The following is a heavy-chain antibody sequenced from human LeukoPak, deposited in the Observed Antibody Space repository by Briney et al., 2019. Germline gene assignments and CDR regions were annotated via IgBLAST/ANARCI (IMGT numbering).Heavy chain of an antibody. D-gene: IGHD6-19*01. V-gene: IGHV3-33*08. CDR3: ARAPLPYSSYFDY. CDR2: IWYDGSNK. J-gene: IGHJ4*02. CDR1: GFTFSSYA. Sequence: PGGSLRLSCAASGFTFSSYAMSWVRQAPGKGLEWVAVIWYDGSNKYYADSVKGRFTISRDNSKNTLYLQMNSLRAEDTAVYYCARAPLPYSSYFDYWGQGTLVTVSS.